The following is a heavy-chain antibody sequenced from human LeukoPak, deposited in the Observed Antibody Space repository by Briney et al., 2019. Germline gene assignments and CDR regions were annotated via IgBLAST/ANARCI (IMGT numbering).Heavy chain of an antibody. D-gene: IGHD5-12*01. V-gene: IGHV1-69*04. CDR2: IIPILGIA. J-gene: IGHJ5*02. CDR3: ARSVAGGYDFS. Sequence: ASVKVSCKASGGTFSSYAISWVRQAPGQGLEWMGRIIPILGIANYAQKFQSRVTITADKSTSTAYMELSSLRSEDTAVYYCARSVAGGYDFSWGQGTLVTVSS. CDR1: GGTFSSYA.